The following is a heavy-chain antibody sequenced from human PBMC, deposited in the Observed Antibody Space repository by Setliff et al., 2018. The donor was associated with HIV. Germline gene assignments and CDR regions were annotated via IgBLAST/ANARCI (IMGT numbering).Heavy chain of an antibody. J-gene: IGHJ4*02. Sequence: SETLSLTCTVSGDSITRGSYYWSWIRQPAGKGLEWIGHIYTSGKTHYSPSLKSRITISADTSKNQLSLNLSSVTAADTAVYYCARWHPPYGFWEEDYWGQGTLVTVSS. CDR1: GDSITRGSYY. CDR2: IYTSGKT. V-gene: IGHV4-61*09. D-gene: IGHD3-10*01. CDR3: ARWHPPYGFWEEDY.